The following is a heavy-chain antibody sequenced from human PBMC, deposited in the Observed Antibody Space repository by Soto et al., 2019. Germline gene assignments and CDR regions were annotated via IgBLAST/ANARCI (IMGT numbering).Heavy chain of an antibody. V-gene: IGHV3-30*04. J-gene: IGHJ4*02. CDR3: ARDYYDGSGRYDS. D-gene: IGHD3-22*01. CDR1: GFPFGSFA. CDR2: IWHDGSNK. Sequence: GGSLRLSCAASGFPFGSFAMDWVRQAPGKGLEWVAVIWHDGSNKDYGDFVEGRFTISRDNSRNTLYLQMNSLRPEDTAVYYCARDYYDGSGRYDSWGQGTLVTVSS.